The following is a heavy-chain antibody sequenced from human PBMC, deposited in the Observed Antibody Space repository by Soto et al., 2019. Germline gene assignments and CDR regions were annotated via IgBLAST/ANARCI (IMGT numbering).Heavy chain of an antibody. CDR2: ISGSGGST. D-gene: IGHD2-21*02. V-gene: IGHV3-23*01. CDR3: AKDGIAVVTAINY. CDR1: GFTFSTYA. Sequence: EVQLLDSGGGLVPPGGSLRLSCAASGFTFSTYAMSWVRQAPGKGLEWVSSISGSGGSTYYADSVKGRFTISRDNSKNTLYLQMNSLRAEDTAVYYCAKDGIAVVTAINYWGQGTLVTVSS. J-gene: IGHJ4*02.